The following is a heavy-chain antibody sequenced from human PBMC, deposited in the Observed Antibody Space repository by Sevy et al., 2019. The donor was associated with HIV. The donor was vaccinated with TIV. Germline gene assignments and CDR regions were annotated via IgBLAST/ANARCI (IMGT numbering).Heavy chain of an antibody. D-gene: IGHD3-16*02. J-gene: IGHJ4*02. Sequence: GGSLRLSCAASGFPFNDHAMHWVRQVPGKGLEWVSGISWNSRNIGYADSVKGRFTISRDNARHFVYLEMNSLRAEDTAVYYCAKDQGDYVWGTFRDYWGQGTLVTVSS. CDR2: ISWNSRNI. CDR3: AKDQGDYVWGTFRDY. V-gene: IGHV3-9*01. CDR1: GFPFNDHA.